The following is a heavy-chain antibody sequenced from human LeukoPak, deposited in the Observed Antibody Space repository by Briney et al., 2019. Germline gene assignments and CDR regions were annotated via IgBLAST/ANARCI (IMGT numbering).Heavy chain of an antibody. D-gene: IGHD3-22*01. V-gene: IGHV3-72*01. CDR2: SKNKAYGYST. Sequence: GGSLRLSCAVSGFTFTDHHMDGVRPAPGKGLEGIGRSKNKAYGYSTVYAASVKGRFSLSRDDPQNSLYLQMNSLKTEDTAVYYCTRIFYYGSRGYYPDHWGQGTLVTVSS. J-gene: IGHJ4*01. CDR3: TRIFYYGSRGYYPDH. CDR1: GFTFTDHH.